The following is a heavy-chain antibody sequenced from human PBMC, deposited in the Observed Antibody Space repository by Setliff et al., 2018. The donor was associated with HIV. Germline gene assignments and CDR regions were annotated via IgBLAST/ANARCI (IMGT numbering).Heavy chain of an antibody. D-gene: IGHD3-16*01. J-gene: IGHJ4*02. V-gene: IGHV1-69*11. CDR2: IIPFIDAT. Sequence: SVKVSCKASGGTFRSYSINWVRQAPGQGLEWMGTIIPFIDATHYAQSFQGRLTITADESSNTAYMELSSLRLHDTAVYYCAKAVVEMTTIAFGGPPGYWGQGTLVTVS. CDR1: GGTFRSYS. CDR3: AKAVVEMTTIAFGGPPGY.